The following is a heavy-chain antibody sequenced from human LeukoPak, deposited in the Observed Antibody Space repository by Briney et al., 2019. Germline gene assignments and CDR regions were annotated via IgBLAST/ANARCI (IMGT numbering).Heavy chain of an antibody. V-gene: IGHV1-8*01. CDR3: ARGRAITIFGDYYYMDV. D-gene: IGHD3-3*01. Sequence: ASVKVSCKASGYTFTSYDINWVRQATGQGLEWMGWMNPNSGNTGYAQKFRGRVTMTRNTSISTAYMELSSLRSEDTAVYYCARGRAITIFGDYYYMDVWGKGTTVTVSS. J-gene: IGHJ6*03. CDR1: GYTFTSYD. CDR2: MNPNSGNT.